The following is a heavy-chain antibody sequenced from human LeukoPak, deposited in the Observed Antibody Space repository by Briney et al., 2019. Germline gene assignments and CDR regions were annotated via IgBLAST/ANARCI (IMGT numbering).Heavy chain of an antibody. CDR2: INPNSGVT. Sequence: ASVKVSCKASGYTFTGYYMHWVRQAPGQGLEWMGWINPNSGVTNYAQKFQGRVTMTRDTSIRTAYMELSRLRSDDTALYYCAREGYCSGTNCPVEYWGQGTLVTVSS. D-gene: IGHD2-15*01. J-gene: IGHJ4*02. V-gene: IGHV1-2*02. CDR3: AREGYCSGTNCPVEY. CDR1: GYTFTGYY.